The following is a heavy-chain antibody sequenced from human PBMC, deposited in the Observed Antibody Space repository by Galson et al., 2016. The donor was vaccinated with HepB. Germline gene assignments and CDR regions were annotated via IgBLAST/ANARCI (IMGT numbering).Heavy chain of an antibody. CDR1: RYSFGSYW. J-gene: IGHJ6*03. V-gene: IGHV5-51*01. D-gene: IGHD3-9*01. CDR2: IYPGDSDT. CDR3: ARHETGYRGGFDDYFYYMDV. Sequence: QSGAEVKKPGESLKISCKASRYSFGSYWIGWLRQMPGKGLEWMGIIYPGDSDTKYSPSFRGQVTISVDKSISTAYLQWSSLKASDSAMYYCARHETGYRGGFDDYFYYMDVWGKGTTVTVSS.